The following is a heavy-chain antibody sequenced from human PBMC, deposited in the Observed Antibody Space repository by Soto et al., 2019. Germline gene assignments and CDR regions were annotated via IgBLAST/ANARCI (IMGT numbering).Heavy chain of an antibody. CDR2: ISADNGNT. D-gene: IGHD2-15*01. J-gene: IGHJ6*02. V-gene: IGHV1-18*04. Sequence: QVQLVQSGAEVKKPGASVKVSCKASGYTFTSYGISWVRQAPGQGLEWMGWISADNGNTNYAQKLQGRVTMTTDTSTSSADMELKSLRSDDKAVYYCARAPIVVVVAASLYYYCGMDVWGQGTTVTVCS. CDR1: GYTFTSYG. CDR3: ARAPIVVVVAASLYYYCGMDV.